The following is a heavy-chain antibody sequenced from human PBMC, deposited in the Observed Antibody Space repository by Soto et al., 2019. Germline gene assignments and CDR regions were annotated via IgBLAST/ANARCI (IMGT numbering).Heavy chain of an antibody. Sequence: GGSLRLSCAASGFTFSSYAMSWVRQAPGKGLEWVSVISGSGGSTYYADSVKGRFTISRDNSKNTLYLQMNSLRAEDAAVYHCAKLYGSGNYFVDYWGQGTLVTVSS. J-gene: IGHJ4*02. CDR1: GFTFSSYA. CDR2: ISGSGGST. D-gene: IGHD3-10*01. CDR3: AKLYGSGNYFVDY. V-gene: IGHV3-23*01.